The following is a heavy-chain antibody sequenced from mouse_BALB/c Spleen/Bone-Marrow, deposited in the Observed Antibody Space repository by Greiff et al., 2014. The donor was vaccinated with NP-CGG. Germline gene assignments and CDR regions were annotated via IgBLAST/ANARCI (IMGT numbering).Heavy chain of an antibody. CDR1: GFSLTGYG. D-gene: IGHD2-4*01. V-gene: IGHV2-6-7*01. CDR2: IWGDGST. CDR3: ARDSFLITRALDY. Sequence: VQLQQSGPGLVAPSQSLSITCTVSGFSLTGYGVSWVRQSPGKGLEWLGMIWGDGSTDHNSALKSRLSISKDNSKSQVFLKMNSLQTDDTARYYCARDSFLITRALDYWGQGTSVTVSS. J-gene: IGHJ4*01.